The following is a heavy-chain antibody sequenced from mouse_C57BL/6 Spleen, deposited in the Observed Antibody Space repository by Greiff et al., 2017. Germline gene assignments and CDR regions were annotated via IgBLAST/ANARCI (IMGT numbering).Heavy chain of an antibody. Sequence: EVKLVESGGDLVKPGGSLKLSCAASGFTFSSYGMSWVRQTPDKRLEWVATISSGGSYTYYPDSVKGRFTISRDNAKNTLYLQMSSLKSEDTAMYYCAREYSNYADYGGQGTTLTVSS. CDR3: AREYSNYADY. CDR2: ISSGGSYT. J-gene: IGHJ2*01. V-gene: IGHV5-6*01. CDR1: GFTFSSYG. D-gene: IGHD2-5*01.